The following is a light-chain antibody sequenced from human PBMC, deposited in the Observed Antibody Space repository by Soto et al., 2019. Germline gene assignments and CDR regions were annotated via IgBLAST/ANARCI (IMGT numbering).Light chain of an antibody. J-gene: IGKJ1*01. Sequence: EFVLTPTAVTLSLSTAEIAPLSCRASQSLSNSFIAWYQQKPGQAPRLLIYDTSSRATGIPDRFSGSGSGTDFTLTISRLEPEDFAVYSCQQYNNWRTFGQGTKVDIK. CDR3: QQYNNWRT. CDR2: DTS. V-gene: IGKV3D-20*02. CDR1: QSLSNSF.